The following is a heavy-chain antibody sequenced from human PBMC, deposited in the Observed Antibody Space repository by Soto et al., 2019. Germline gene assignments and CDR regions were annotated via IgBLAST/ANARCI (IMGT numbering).Heavy chain of an antibody. V-gene: IGHV3-30*18. CDR3: AKVMASGSYPFDY. D-gene: IGHD1-26*01. CDR2: ISYDGSNK. Sequence: QVQLVDSGGGVVQPGRSLRLSCAASGFTFSSYGMHWVRQAPGKGLEWVTLISYDGSNKYYADSVKGRFTISRDNSKNTLYLQMNSLRPEDTAVYYCAKVMASGSYPFDYWGQGTLVTVSS. CDR1: GFTFSSYG. J-gene: IGHJ4*02.